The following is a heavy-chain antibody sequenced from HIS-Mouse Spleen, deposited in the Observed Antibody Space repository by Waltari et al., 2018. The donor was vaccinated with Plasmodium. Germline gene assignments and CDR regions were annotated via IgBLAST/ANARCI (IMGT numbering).Heavy chain of an antibody. D-gene: IGHD3-3*01. CDR1: GGSFSGYY. Sequence: QVQLQQWGAGLLKPSETLSLTCAVYGGSFSGYYWRGLRQPPGKGLEWIGEINHSGSTNYNPSLKSRVTISVDTSKNQFSLKLSSVTAADTAVYYCARVTSSGVYWYFDLWGRGTLVTVSS. CDR3: ARVTSSGVYWYFDL. J-gene: IGHJ2*01. CDR2: INHSGST. V-gene: IGHV4-34*01.